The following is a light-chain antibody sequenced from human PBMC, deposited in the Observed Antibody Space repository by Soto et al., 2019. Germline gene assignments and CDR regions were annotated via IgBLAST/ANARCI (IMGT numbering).Light chain of an antibody. V-gene: IGLV2-8*01. CDR3: SSFAGSNNFPYV. CDR1: SSDVGAYDY. CDR2: EIN. J-gene: IGLJ1*01. Sequence: QSALTQPPSASGSPGQSVTISCTGTSSDVGAYDYVSWYQQHPGKAPKLMIYEINKWPSGVPDRFSGSKSGTTASLTVSGLQAEDEAEYYCSSFAGSNNFPYVFGTGTKVTVL.